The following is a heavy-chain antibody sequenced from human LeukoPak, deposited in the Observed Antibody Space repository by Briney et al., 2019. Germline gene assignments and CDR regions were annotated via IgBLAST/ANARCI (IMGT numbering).Heavy chain of an antibody. Sequence: GGSLRLSCAASGFTFSSYAMSWVRQAPGKGLEWVSAISGSGGSTYYADSVKGRFTISRDNSKDTLYLQMNSLRAEDTAVYYCAKCPYYGSGNWYFDLWGRGTLVTVSS. CDR1: GFTFSSYA. V-gene: IGHV3-23*01. D-gene: IGHD3-10*01. CDR2: ISGSGGST. CDR3: AKCPYYGSGNWYFDL. J-gene: IGHJ2*01.